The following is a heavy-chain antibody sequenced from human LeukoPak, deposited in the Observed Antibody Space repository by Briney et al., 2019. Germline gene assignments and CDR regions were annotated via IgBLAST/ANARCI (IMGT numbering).Heavy chain of an antibody. CDR1: GFTFSSYS. D-gene: IGHD6-19*01. CDR2: ISSSSGYI. V-gene: IGHV3-21*01. CDR3: ARGSIAVAGTYVY. Sequence: GGSLRLSCAASGFTFSSYSMNWVRQAPGKGLEWVSSISSSSGYIYYADSVKGRFTISRDNAKNSLYLQMNSLRAEDTAVYYCARGSIAVAGTYVYWGQGTLVTVSS. J-gene: IGHJ4*02.